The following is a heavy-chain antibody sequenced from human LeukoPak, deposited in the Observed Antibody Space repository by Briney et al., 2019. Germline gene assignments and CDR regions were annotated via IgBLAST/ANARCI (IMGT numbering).Heavy chain of an antibody. D-gene: IGHD3-3*01. CDR2: IYYSGST. Sequence: PSETLSLTCTVSGGSISSGGYYWSWIRQHPGKGLEWIGYIYYSGSTYYNPSLKSRVTISVDTSKNQFSLKLSSVTAADTAVYYCARAVRDFWSGYPSGTFDPWGQGTLVTVSS. CDR3: ARAVRDFWSGYPSGTFDP. CDR1: GGSISSGGYY. J-gene: IGHJ5*02. V-gene: IGHV4-31*03.